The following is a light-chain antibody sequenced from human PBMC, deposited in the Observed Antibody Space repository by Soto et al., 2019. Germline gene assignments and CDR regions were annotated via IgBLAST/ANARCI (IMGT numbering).Light chain of an antibody. CDR2: DAS. Sequence: EIVLTQSPATLSLSPGERATLSCRASQSVKTFLVWYQQRPGQAPRLLIHDASHRAAGIPARFSGSRFGTDFTLTISRLETADAAVYYCQKRSNWPPITVGPGTRREIK. CDR1: QSVKTF. CDR3: QKRSNWPPIT. V-gene: IGKV3-11*01. J-gene: IGKJ5*01.